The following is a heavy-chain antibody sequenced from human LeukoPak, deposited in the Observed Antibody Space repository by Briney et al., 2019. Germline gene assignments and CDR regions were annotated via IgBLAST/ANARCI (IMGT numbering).Heavy chain of an antibody. J-gene: IGHJ4*02. Sequence: SDTLSLTCTVSGASISDYYWSWIRQSAGKGLEWIGRISTTGSTYYNPSFQSRVTMSADPSKTLFFLRLRSVTAADTAVYHCARSPSTIGWNWGYYFDYWGQGSLVTVSS. V-gene: IGHV4-4*07. D-gene: IGHD3-3*01. CDR3: ARSPSTIGWNWGYYFDY. CDR2: ISTTGST. CDR1: GASISDYY.